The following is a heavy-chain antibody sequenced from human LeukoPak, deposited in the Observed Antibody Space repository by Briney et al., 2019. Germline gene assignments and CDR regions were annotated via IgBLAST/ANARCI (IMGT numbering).Heavy chain of an antibody. Sequence: GGSLRLSCATSELTFSNYAMTWVRQAPGKGLEWVSAISGSTVSTNYADSVKGRFIISRDNSKNTLYLQMNSLRAEDTAVYYCAKASRWYYFDCWGQGTLVTVSS. J-gene: IGHJ4*02. CDR1: ELTFSNYA. D-gene: IGHD6-13*01. CDR3: AKASRWYYFDC. V-gene: IGHV3-23*01. CDR2: ISGSTVST.